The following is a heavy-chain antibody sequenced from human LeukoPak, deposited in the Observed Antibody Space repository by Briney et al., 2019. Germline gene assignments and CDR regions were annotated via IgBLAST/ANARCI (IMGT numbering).Heavy chain of an antibody. CDR1: GFTFSNAW. CDR3: TTNDAFDI. J-gene: IGHJ3*02. CDR2: IKNKIASGTT. V-gene: IGHV3-15*01. Sequence: GGSLRLSCAASGFTFSNAWMNWVRQAPGKGLEWVGRIKNKIASGTTDYAAPVKGRFTISRDDSKNTLFLQMNSLKTEDTDTYYCTTNDAFDIWGQGTMVTVSS.